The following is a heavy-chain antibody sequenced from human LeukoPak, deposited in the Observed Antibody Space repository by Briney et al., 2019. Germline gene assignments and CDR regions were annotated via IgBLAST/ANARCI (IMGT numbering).Heavy chain of an antibody. J-gene: IGHJ4*02. D-gene: IGHD3-10*01. CDR3: ARTFPMVRGVITPDY. CDR2: ISAYNGNT. CDR1: GYTFTSYG. Sequence: GASVKVSCKASGYTFTSYGISWVRQAPGQGLEWMGWISAYNGNTNYAQKLQGRVTMTTDTSTSTAYMELRSLRSDDTAVYYCARTFPMVRGVITPDYWGQGTLVTVSS. V-gene: IGHV1-18*01.